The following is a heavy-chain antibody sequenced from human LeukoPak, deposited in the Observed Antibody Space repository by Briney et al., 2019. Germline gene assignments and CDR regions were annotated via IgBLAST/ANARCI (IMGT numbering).Heavy chain of an antibody. CDR1: GYTFTGYY. J-gene: IGHJ4*02. D-gene: IGHD6-13*01. CDR2: INPNSGGT. V-gene: IGHV1-2*02. CDR3: ACSGSSWYYFDY. Sequence: ASVKVSCKASGYTFTGYYMHWVRQAPGQGLEWMGWINPNSGGTNYAQKFQGRVTMTRDTSISTAYMELSRLRSDDTAVYYRACSGSSWYYFDYWGQGTLVTVSS.